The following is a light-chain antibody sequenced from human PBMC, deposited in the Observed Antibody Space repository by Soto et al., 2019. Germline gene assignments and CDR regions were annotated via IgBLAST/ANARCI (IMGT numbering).Light chain of an antibody. J-gene: IGKJ1*01. CDR3: QQYNNWPRT. Sequence: EIVLTQSPGTLSLSPGGRATLSCRASQSVSSSYLGWYQQKPGQAPRLLMYGASSRATGIPERFSGSGSGTDFTLTISRLEPEDFAVYYCQQYNNWPRTFGQGTKVDIK. V-gene: IGKV3-20*01. CDR1: QSVSSSY. CDR2: GAS.